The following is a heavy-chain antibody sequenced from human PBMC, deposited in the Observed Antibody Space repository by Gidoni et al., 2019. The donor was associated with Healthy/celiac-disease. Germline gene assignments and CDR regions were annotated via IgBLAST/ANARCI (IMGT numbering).Heavy chain of an antibody. CDR2: ISSSSSYT. V-gene: IGHV3-11*06. J-gene: IGHJ5*02. D-gene: IGHD2-2*01. CDR3: ARDGTNQIYQLLHNWFDP. CDR1: GFTFSDYY. Sequence: QVQLVESGGGLVKPGGSLRLSCAASGFTFSDYYLSWIRQAPGKGLECVSYISSSSSYTNYADSVKGRFTISRDNAKNSLYLQMNSLRAEDTAVYYCARDGTNQIYQLLHNWFDPWGQGTLVTVSS.